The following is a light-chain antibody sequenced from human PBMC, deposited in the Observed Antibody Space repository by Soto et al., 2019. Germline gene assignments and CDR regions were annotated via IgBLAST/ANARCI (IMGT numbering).Light chain of an antibody. CDR3: SSYTTSLTFWR. J-gene: IGLJ3*02. CDR1: NSDIGGYDY. Sequence: QSVLTQPASVSGSPGQSITISCTGTNSDIGGYDYVTWYQHHPGKAPKLLIYEVTDRPSGVSHRFSGSKSGNTASLTIAGLQAEDEADYYCSSYTTSLTFWRFGGGTKVTVL. CDR2: EVT. V-gene: IGLV2-14*01.